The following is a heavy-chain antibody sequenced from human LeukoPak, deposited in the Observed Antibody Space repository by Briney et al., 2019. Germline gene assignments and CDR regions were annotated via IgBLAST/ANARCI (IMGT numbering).Heavy chain of an antibody. V-gene: IGHV3-11*06. CDR2: ISSRSYT. CDR1: GFTFSDYY. J-gene: IGHJ4*02. CDR3: ARGRSTSWMSSMGY. D-gene: IGHD2-2*01. Sequence: PGGSLRLSCAASGFTFSDYYMSWIRQAPGRGGEGVSYISSRSYTNYADSGEGRFTISRDKAKNSLYLQMNSLRAEDTAVYYCARGRSTSWMSSMGYWGQGTLVTVSS.